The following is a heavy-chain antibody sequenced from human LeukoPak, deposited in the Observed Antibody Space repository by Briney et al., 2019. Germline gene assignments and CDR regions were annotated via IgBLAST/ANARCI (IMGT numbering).Heavy chain of an antibody. D-gene: IGHD2-15*01. Sequence: GRSLRLSCAASGFTFSVYSMNWVSQAPGKGLEWVSSISSSSNYIYYADSVEGRFTISRDNPKNSLYLQMNSLRDEDTAVYYCARGDQYCSGGSCYSDAFDIWGQGTMVTVSS. V-gene: IGHV3-21*01. CDR2: ISSSSNYI. CDR1: GFTFSVYS. CDR3: ARGDQYCSGGSCYSDAFDI. J-gene: IGHJ3*02.